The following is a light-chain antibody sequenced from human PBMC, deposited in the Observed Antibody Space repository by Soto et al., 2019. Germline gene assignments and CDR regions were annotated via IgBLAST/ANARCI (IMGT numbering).Light chain of an antibody. CDR2: AAS. V-gene: IGKV1-39*01. CDR1: QSISSY. J-gene: IGKJ4*01. CDR3: TRSYSTPTP. Sequence: DIQMTQSPSSLSASVGDRVTITCRASQSISSYLNWYQQKPGKAPKLLIYAASSLQSRVPSRFSGSGSGTDFTLTISTLPPEDFATYYCTRSYSTPTPFGGGTKVEIK.